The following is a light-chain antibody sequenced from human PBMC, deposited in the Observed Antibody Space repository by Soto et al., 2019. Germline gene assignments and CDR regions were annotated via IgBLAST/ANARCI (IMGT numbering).Light chain of an antibody. CDR2: DAS. Sequence: ELLLTQSPATLSLSPGQRVTLSCRASQSLGDYLAWYQQKPGQAPRLLIYDASNRATGIPARFSGGGSGTDFTLTISSLEPEDFAVYYCQQRGTFGQGTKLEIK. CDR3: QQRGT. V-gene: IGKV3-11*01. J-gene: IGKJ2*01. CDR1: QSLGDY.